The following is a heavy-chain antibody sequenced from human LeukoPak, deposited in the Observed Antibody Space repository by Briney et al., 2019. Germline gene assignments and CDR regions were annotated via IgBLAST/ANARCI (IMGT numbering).Heavy chain of an antibody. CDR2: IYYSGST. CDR3: ARDSYDRPLDY. V-gene: IGHV4-59*01. Sequence: PSETLSLTCTVSGGSISSYYWSWIRQPPGKGLEWIGYIYYSGSTNYNPSLKSRVTISVDTSKNQFSLKLSSVTAADTAVYYCARDSYDRPLDYWGQGTLVTVSS. CDR1: GGSISSYY. J-gene: IGHJ4*02. D-gene: IGHD3-22*01.